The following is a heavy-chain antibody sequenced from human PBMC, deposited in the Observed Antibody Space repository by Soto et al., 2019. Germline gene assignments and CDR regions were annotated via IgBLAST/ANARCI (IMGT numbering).Heavy chain of an antibody. V-gene: IGHV3-23*01. CDR1: GFTFINYA. CDR2: SSGAGAAA. J-gene: IGHJ2*01. CDR3: ARKILGSTGRSNYWYIDL. Sequence: EVQLLESGGGFVQPGGSLRLSCAGSGFTFINYAMNWVLQAPGKGLEWVSSSSGAGAAAFFPDSVRGRFTISRDNAKNTVTLQRNGLGVDDTAMYYCARKILGSTGRSNYWYIDLWGRRALVTVSS. D-gene: IGHD7-27*01.